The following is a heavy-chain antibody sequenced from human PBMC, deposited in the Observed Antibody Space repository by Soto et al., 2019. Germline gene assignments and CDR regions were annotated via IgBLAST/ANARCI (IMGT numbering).Heavy chain of an antibody. CDR2: MKPNSGNT. V-gene: IGHV1-8*01. CDR3: ARERTTISMDV. J-gene: IGHJ6*02. Sequence: QVQLVQSGAEVKKPGASVQVSCKASGYTFTSYDINWVRQATGQGLEWMGWMKPNSGNTGYAQKFQGRVTTTRNTSLSTAYTELSSLRSEDTAVYYCARERTTISMDVWGQATTVTVSS. D-gene: IGHD3-9*01. CDR1: GYTFTSYD.